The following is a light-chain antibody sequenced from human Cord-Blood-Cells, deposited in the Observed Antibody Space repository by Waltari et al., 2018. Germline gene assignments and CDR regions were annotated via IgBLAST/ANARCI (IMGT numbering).Light chain of an antibody. V-gene: IGKV3-15*01. CDR3: QQYNNWPRT. CDR2: GAS. CDR1: QSVSSN. J-gene: IGKJ1*01. Sequence: EIVMTQSQATLPVSPGERATLSCRASQSVSSNLAWYQQKPGQAPRLLIYGASTRATGIPARFSGSGSGTEFTLTISSLQSEDFAVYYCQQYNNWPRTFGQGTKVEIK.